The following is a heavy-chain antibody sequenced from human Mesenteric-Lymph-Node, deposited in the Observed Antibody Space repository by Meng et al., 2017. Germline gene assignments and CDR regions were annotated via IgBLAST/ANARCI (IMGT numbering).Heavy chain of an antibody. V-gene: IGHV1-24*01. Sequence: ASVKVSCKVSGYTLTELSMHWVRQAPGKGLEWMGGFDPEDGETIYAQKFQGRVTMTEDTSTDTAYMELSSLRSEDTAVYYCATWSGAAGPNYYYYYYGMDVWGQGTTVTVSS. D-gene: IGHD6-13*01. J-gene: IGHJ6*02. CDR1: GYTLTELS. CDR3: ATWSGAAGPNYYYYYYGMDV. CDR2: FDPEDGET.